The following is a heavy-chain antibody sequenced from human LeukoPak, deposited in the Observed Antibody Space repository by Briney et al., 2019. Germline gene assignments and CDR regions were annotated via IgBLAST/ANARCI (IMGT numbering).Heavy chain of an antibody. CDR2: ISAYNGNT. J-gene: IGHJ4*02. D-gene: IGHD3-22*01. CDR3: ARPPRSGMSGYYYR. CDR1: GYTFTSYG. Sequence: GASVKVSCKASGYTFTSYGISWVRQAPGQGLEWMGWISAYNGNTNYAQKLQGRVTMTTDTSTSTAYMELRSLRSDDTAVYYCARPPRSGMSGYYYRWGQGTLVTVSS. V-gene: IGHV1-18*01.